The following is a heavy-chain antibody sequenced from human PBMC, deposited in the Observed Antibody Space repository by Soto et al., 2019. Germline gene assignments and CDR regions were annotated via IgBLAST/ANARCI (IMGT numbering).Heavy chain of an antibody. Sequence: GGSLRLSCAASGFTFSSYAMHWVRQAPGKGLEWVAVISYDGSNKYYADSVKGRFTISRDNSKNTLYLQMNSLRAEDTAVYYCARDPRDSSSSGSLYLPYYFDYWGQGTQVTVSS. CDR1: GFTFSSYA. CDR2: ISYDGSNK. D-gene: IGHD6-6*01. J-gene: IGHJ4*02. V-gene: IGHV3-30-3*01. CDR3: ARDPRDSSSSGSLYLPYYFDY.